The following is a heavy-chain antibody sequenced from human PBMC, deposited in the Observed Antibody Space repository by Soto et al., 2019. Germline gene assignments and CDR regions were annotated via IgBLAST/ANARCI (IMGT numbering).Heavy chain of an antibody. Sequence: QVLQQESGPGLVKPSQTLSLTCTVSGDSFSSGGYYWSWIRQHPGKGLEWIGYVFYSGTTYYSPSLKSRVSISVDTSKNQFSLSLSSLTAADTAVYYCARTTTYYDYIWGSYRPKDFDFWGQGTLVTVSS. CDR3: ARTTTYYDYIWGSYRPKDFDF. CDR1: GDSFSSGGYY. V-gene: IGHV4-31*03. D-gene: IGHD3-16*02. CDR2: VFYSGTT. J-gene: IGHJ4*02.